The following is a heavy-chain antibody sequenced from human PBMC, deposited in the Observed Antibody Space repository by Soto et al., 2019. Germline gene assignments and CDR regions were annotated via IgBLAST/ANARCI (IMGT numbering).Heavy chain of an antibody. CDR3: ATSQKGYNWNYFDH. CDR1: GDSISNLDYF. D-gene: IGHD1-20*01. J-gene: IGHJ4*02. V-gene: IGHV4-39*01. CDR2: IYKSATT. Sequence: SETLSLTCSVSGDSISNLDYFWAWIRQPPGQALEYIGYIYKSATTSYNPSLESRVSVSVDTSKNQFSLKVSGVSAADTAVYYCATSQKGYNWNYFDHWGKGALVTVSS.